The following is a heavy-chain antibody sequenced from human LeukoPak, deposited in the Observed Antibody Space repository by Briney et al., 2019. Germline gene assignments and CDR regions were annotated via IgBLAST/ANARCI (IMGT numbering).Heavy chain of an antibody. D-gene: IGHD3-3*01. CDR2: ISAYNGNT. CDR1: GYTFTSYG. CDR3: ARAIELRFLEWLPPVVWFDP. J-gene: IGHJ5*02. Sequence: ASVKVSCKASGYTFTSYGISWVRQAPGQGLEWIGWISAYNGNTNYAQKLQGRVTMTTDTSTSTAYMELRSLRSDDTAVYYCARAIELRFLEWLPPVVWFDPWGQGTLVTVSS. V-gene: IGHV1-18*01.